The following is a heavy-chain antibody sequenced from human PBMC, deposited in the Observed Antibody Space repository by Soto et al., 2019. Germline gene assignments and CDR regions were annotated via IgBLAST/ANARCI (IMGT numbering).Heavy chain of an antibody. CDR1: GLAFSNYA. CDR2: ISYDGSNK. D-gene: IGHD2-2*01. CDR3: SRDTVPSSSWFDD. J-gene: IGHJ5*02. V-gene: IGHV3-30-3*01. Sequence: GWSLRLSCAASGLAFSNYAMHWVRQAPGKGLEWVAVISYDGSNKYYADSVKGRFTISRDNSKNTLYLQMNSLRGDDTAVYYCSRDTVPSSSWFDDLGQGTMLTVS.